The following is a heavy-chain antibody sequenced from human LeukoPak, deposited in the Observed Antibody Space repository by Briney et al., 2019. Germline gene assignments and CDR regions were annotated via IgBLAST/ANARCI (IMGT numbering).Heavy chain of an antibody. CDR3: ARSQGDLTYYLGS. D-gene: IGHD3-10*01. CDR1: GFAFNTHA. CDR2: ISARGDVT. Sequence: GGSLRLSCAASGFAFNTHAMTWVRKAPGKGLEWVSHISARGDVTYYADSVEGRFTISRDNSNNTLFLHMRSLRGEDTAIYFCARSQGDLTYYLGSWGQGTLVTVSS. J-gene: IGHJ4*02. V-gene: IGHV3-23*01.